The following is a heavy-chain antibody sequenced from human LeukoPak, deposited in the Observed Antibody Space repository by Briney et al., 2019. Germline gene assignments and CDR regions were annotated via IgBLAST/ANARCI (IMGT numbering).Heavy chain of an antibody. D-gene: IGHD1-26*01. CDR2: INHSGST. V-gene: IGHV4-34*01. Sequence: SETLSLTCAVYGGSFSGYYWSWIRQPPGKGLEWIGEINHSGSTNYNPSLKSRVTISVDTSKNQFSLKLSSVTAADTAVYYCASSGSYSAPENWGQGTLVTVSS. J-gene: IGHJ4*02. CDR1: GGSFSGYY. CDR3: ASSGSYSAPEN.